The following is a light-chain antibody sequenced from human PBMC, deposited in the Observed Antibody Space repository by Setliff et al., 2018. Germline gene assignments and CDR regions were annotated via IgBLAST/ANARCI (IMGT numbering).Light chain of an antibody. CDR1: FGAYGSAY. J-gene: IGLJ1*01. CDR2: DVN. CDR3: ASKTGPGTYV. V-gene: IGLV2-14*03. Sequence: QSALTQPASVSGSPGQSITISCTGEFGAYGSAYVSWYQQHPDKAPKLIIYDVNNRPSGISHRFSGSNSANTASLTISGLQAEDEAEYLCASKTGPGTYVFGTGTKVTVL.